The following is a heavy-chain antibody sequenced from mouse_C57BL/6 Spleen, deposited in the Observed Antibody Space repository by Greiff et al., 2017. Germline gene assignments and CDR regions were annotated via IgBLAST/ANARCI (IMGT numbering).Heavy chain of an antibody. J-gene: IGHJ3*01. V-gene: IGHV14-4*01. Sequence: VQLQQSGAELVRPGASVKLSCTASGFNIKDDYMHWVKQRPEQGLEWIGWIDPENGDTEYASKFQGKATITADTSSNTAYLQLSCLTSEDTAVYYCTTGAWFAYWGQGTLVTVSA. CDR1: GFNIKDDY. CDR3: TTGAWFAY. CDR2: IDPENGDT.